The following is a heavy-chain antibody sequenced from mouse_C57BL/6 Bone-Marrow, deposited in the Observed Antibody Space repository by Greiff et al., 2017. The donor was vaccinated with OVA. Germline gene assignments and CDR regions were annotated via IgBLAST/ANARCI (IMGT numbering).Heavy chain of an antibody. CDR1: GFTFSSYA. J-gene: IGHJ2*01. CDR3: TREGKNYGNYGFYFDY. V-gene: IGHV5-9-1*02. CDR2: ISSGGDYI. D-gene: IGHD2-1*01. Sequence: EVQGVESGEGLVKPGGSLKLSCAASGFTFSSYAMSWVRQTPEKRLEWVAYISSGGDYIYYADTVKGRFTISRDNARNTLYLQMSSLKSEDTAMYYCTREGKNYGNYGFYFDYWGQGTTLTVSS.